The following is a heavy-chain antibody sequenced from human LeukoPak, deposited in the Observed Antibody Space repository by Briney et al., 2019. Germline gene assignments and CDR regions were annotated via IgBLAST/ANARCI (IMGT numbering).Heavy chain of an antibody. V-gene: IGHV1-2*02. CDR3: ARDYYDSSGYSEGEFDY. D-gene: IGHD3-22*01. J-gene: IGHJ4*02. CDR1: GYTFTGYY. Sequence: GASVKVSCKASGYTFTGYYMHWVRQAPGQGLEWMGWINPNSGGTNYAQKFQGRVTMTRDTSISTAYMELSRLRSDDTAVYYCARDYYDSSGYSEGEFDYWGQGTLVTVSS. CDR2: INPNSGGT.